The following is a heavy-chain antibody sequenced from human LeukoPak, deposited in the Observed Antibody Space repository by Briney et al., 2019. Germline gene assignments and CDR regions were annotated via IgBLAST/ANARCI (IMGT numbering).Heavy chain of an antibody. D-gene: IGHD3-22*01. J-gene: IGHJ4*02. CDR3: TTDTRRDSTSYYFDS. CDR2: IKSKTDGGTT. V-gene: IGHV3-15*01. CDR1: GFTFSNAY. Sequence: GGSLRLSCAASGFTFSNAYMTWVRQVPGKGLEWVARIKSKTDGGTTDYAAPVKGRFTISRDDSKNTLYLQMNSLKTEDIAVYYCTTDTRRDSTSYYFDSWGQGTLVTVSS.